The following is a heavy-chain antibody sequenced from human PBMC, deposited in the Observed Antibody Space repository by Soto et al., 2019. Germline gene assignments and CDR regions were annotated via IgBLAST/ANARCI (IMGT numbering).Heavy chain of an antibody. J-gene: IGHJ4*02. CDR1: GFTFSSYE. CDR2: ISSSGSTI. D-gene: IGHD3-3*01. Sequence: PGGSLRLSCAASGFTFSSYEMTWVRQAPGKGLEWVSYISSSGSTIYYADSVKGRFTISRDNAKNSLYLQMNSLRAEDTAVYYCARGGTVRFLEWPDYWGQGTLVTVSS. CDR3: ARGGTVRFLEWPDY. V-gene: IGHV3-48*03.